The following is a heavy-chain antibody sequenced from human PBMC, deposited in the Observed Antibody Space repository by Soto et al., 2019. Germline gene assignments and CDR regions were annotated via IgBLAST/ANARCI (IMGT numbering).Heavy chain of an antibody. CDR2: ITGSGGSI. D-gene: IGHD2-21*02. Sequence: DVQLLESGGGLVQPGGSLKLSCVASGFSFNKYAMIWVRQAPGKGQEWVSGITGSGGSIQYTASVKGRFTISRDNSKNTVYLQMDYLRAEDTVLYYCAKDDVSGDALYLVPAWGQGTPVTVS. V-gene: IGHV3-23*01. CDR3: AKDDVSGDALYLVPA. J-gene: IGHJ5*02. CDR1: GFSFNKYA.